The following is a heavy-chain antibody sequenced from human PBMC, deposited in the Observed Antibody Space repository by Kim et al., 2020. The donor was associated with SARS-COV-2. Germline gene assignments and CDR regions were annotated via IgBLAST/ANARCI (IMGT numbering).Heavy chain of an antibody. V-gene: IGHV3-9*01. CDR2: ISWNSGSI. J-gene: IGHJ4*02. CDR3: AKDNTDYYDTYYFDY. CDR1: GFTFGDYA. D-gene: IGHD3-22*01. Sequence: SLRLSCAASGFTFGDYAMHWVRQAPGKGLEWVSGISWNSGSIGYADSVKGRFTISRDNAKNSLYLQMNSLRAEDTALYYCAKDNTDYYDTYYFDYWGQGTLVTVSS.